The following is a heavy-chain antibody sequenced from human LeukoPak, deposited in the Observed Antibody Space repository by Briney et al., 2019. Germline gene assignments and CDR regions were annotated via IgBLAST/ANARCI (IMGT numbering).Heavy chain of an antibody. CDR1: GFTFSSYS. CDR2: ITSSSSTI. J-gene: IGHJ4*02. CDR3: ARGYDSSGYYPDY. V-gene: IGHV3-48*01. Sequence: QPGGSLRLSCAASGFTFSSYSMNWVRQAPGKGLEWVSYITSSSSTIYYADSVKGRFTISRDNARNSLYLQMNSLRAEDTAVYYCARGYDSSGYYPDYWGQGTLVTVSS. D-gene: IGHD3-22*01.